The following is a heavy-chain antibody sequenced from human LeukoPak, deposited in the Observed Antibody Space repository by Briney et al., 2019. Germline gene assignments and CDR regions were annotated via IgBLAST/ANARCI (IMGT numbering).Heavy chain of an antibody. D-gene: IGHD3-3*01. Sequence: ASVKVSCKASGYTFTGYYMHWVRQAPGQGLKWMGWINPNSGGTNYAQKFQGRVTMTRDTSISTAYMELSRLRSDDTAVYYCARSSASYDFWSGYPLWWGQGTLVTVSS. V-gene: IGHV1-2*02. CDR1: GYTFTGYY. CDR3: ARSSASYDFWSGYPLW. CDR2: INPNSGGT. J-gene: IGHJ4*02.